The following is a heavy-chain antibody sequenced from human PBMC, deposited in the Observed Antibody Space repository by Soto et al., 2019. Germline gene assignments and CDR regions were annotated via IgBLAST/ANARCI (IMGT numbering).Heavy chain of an antibody. D-gene: IGHD3-16*01. CDR3: ARVPIDTYMIYWSDP. CDR1: GDSVSIGDYY. J-gene: IGHJ5*02. CDR2: IYFSGRT. Sequence: PSETLSLTCTVSGDSVSIGDYYWTWIRQPPGKGLEWVGHIYFSGRTNYIPSLESRVTISLDTSKNQFSLKLTSVTAADTAVYYCARVPIDTYMIYWSDPWGQGTLVTVSS. V-gene: IGHV4-61*08.